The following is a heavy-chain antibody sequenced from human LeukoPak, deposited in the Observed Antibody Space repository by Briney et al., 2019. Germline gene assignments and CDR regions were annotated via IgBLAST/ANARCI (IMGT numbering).Heavy chain of an antibody. CDR1: GGPFSGYY. CDR2: INHSGST. D-gene: IGHD3-3*01. Sequence: SETLSLTCAVYGGPFSGYYWSWIRQPPGKGLEWIGEINHSGSTNYNPSLKSRVTISVDTSKNQFSLKLSSVTAADTAVYYCARGTTIFGVVSPNQDYWGQGTLVTVPS. CDR3: ARGTTIFGVVSPNQDY. J-gene: IGHJ4*02. V-gene: IGHV4-34*01.